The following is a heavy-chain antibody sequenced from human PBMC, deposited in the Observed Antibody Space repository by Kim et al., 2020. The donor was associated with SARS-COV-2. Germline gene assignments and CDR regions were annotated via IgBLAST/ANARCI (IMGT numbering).Heavy chain of an antibody. V-gene: IGHV4-59*01. CDR1: GGSFRDFY. Sequence: SETLSLTCTVSGGSFRDFYWGWIRQTPGEALEWIGHIYHSGSTTYNPSLESRVTTSLDTSKSQFSLELRSLTAEDTAVYFCARDSSPFRWYLWGQGTLVTVSS. CDR2: IYHSGST. J-gene: IGHJ4*02. CDR3: ARDSSPFRWYL. D-gene: IGHD6-13*01.